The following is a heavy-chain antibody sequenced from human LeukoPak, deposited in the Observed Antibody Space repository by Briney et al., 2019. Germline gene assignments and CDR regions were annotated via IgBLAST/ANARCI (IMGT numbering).Heavy chain of an antibody. CDR3: ARLGHCTGGSCYQYYYMDV. CDR1: GGSISSYY. J-gene: IGHJ6*03. D-gene: IGHD2-8*02. V-gene: IGHV4-4*07. CDR2: IYTSGST. Sequence: PSETLSLTCTVSGGSISSYYWSWIRQPAGKGLEWIGRIYTSGSTNYNPSLKSRVTMSVDTSKNQFSLKMNSVTAADTAVYYCARLGHCTGGSCYQYYYMDVWGKGTMVTISS.